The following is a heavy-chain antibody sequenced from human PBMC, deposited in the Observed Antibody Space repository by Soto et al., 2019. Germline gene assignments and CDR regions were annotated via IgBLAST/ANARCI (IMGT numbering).Heavy chain of an antibody. Sequence: PGGSLRLSCAASGFTFSSYSMHWVRQAPGKGLEWLAVISYVGGNKYYGESMKGRLTISRDSSKNTVYLQMSSLRPEDTGVYYCARGDLTMVRGVISYYYYYTDVWGKGTTVTVSS. D-gene: IGHD3-10*01. CDR2: ISYVGGNK. V-gene: IGHV3-30*04. CDR3: ARGDLTMVRGVISYYYYYTDV. CDR1: GFTFSSYS. J-gene: IGHJ6*03.